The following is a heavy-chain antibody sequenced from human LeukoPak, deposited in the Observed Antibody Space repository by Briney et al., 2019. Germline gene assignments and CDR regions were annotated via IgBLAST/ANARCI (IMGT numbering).Heavy chain of an antibody. CDR2: INHSGST. Sequence: PSEILSLTCAVYGGSFSGYYWSWIRQPPGKGLEWIGEINHSGSTNYNPSLKSRVTISVDTSKNQFSLKLSSVTAADTAVYYCAREAVAGTWWYFDLWGRGTLVTVSS. V-gene: IGHV4-34*01. CDR3: AREAVAGTWWYFDL. J-gene: IGHJ2*01. D-gene: IGHD6-19*01. CDR1: GGSFSGYY.